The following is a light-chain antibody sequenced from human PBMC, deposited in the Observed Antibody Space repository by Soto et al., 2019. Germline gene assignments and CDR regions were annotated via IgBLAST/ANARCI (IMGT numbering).Light chain of an antibody. CDR1: SNDVGGYNY. V-gene: IGLV2-14*01. J-gene: IGLJ1*01. CDR3: SSYTSRSTLFV. Sequence: QSALTQPASVSGSPGQSITMSCTGTSNDVGGYNYVSWYQQHPGKAPKLIISEVSNRPSGVSLRFSGSKSGNTASLTISGLQAEDEADYYCSSYTSRSTLFVFGIGTKLTVL. CDR2: EVS.